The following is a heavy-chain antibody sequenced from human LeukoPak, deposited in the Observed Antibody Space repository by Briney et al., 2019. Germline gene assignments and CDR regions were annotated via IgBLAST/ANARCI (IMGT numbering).Heavy chain of an antibody. D-gene: IGHD3-22*01. CDR1: GFTFSSYA. CDR2: ISGSGGST. Sequence: GGSLRLSCAASGFTFSSYAMSWLRQAPGKGLEWVSAISGSGGSTYYAVSVKGRFTISRDNSKNTLYLQMNSLRAEDTAVYYCARYYDSSGCYWGHFDYWGQGTLVTVSS. J-gene: IGHJ4*02. V-gene: IGHV3-23*01. CDR3: ARYYDSSGCYWGHFDY.